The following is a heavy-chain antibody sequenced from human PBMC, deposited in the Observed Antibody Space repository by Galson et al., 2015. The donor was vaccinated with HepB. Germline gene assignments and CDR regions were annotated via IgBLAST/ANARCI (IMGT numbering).Heavy chain of an antibody. J-gene: IGHJ4*02. CDR3: ARGKHLWLRNSDRDY. CDR1: GYTLTSYY. Sequence: SVKVSCKASGYTLTSYYMHWVRQAPGQGLEWMGIINPSGGSTSYAQKFQGRVTMTRDTSTSTVYMELSSLRSEDTAIYFCARGKHLWLRNSDRDYWGQGTRVTVSS. V-gene: IGHV1-46*01. CDR2: INPSGGST. D-gene: IGHD5-18*01.